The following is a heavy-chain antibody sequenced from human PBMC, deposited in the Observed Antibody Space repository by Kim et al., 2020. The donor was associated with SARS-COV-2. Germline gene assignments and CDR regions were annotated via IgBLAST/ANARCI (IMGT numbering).Heavy chain of an antibody. D-gene: IGHD3-16*02. J-gene: IGHJ6*02. CDR3: TRTSLDDLSLYSYNGLDV. Sequence: SETLSLTCSVSGGAIRSRSYYWSWIRQPAGRGLEWIGRIFFSGSTHYNPSLKSRVAISMDTSKDQFSLDLDSVIVADTAVYYCTRTSLDDLSLYSYNGLDVWGRGTAVTVAS. V-gene: IGHV4-61*02. CDR2: IFFSGST. CDR1: GGAIRSRSYY.